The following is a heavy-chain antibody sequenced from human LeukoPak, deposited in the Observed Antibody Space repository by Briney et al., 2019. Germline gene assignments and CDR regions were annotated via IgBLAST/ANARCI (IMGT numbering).Heavy chain of an antibody. CDR3: ARGRAATGIGVLYYFEY. CDR1: GVSITSYD. Sequence: PGGTLCLTCAASGVSITSYDMSWVRQPPGKGLEWIAYICYSGGTTYNASLKGRFTISRDNSKNQFSLKLSSLTAAYTAVYNSARGRAATGIGVLYYFEYWGQGALVTVSS. CDR2: ICYSGGT. D-gene: IGHD6-13*01. J-gene: IGHJ4*02. V-gene: IGHV4-59*01.